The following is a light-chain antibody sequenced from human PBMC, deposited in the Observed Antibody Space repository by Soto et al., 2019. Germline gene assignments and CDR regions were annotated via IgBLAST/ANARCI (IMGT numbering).Light chain of an antibody. Sequence: EIMLTQSPATLSLTPGERATLSCRASQSVSSYEAWYQQKPGQAPRLLIYDASNRATRIPARFSGSGSGRDFTLTISSLEPEDFAVYYSLQRSNWPLTFGRGTKVDMK. CDR3: LQRSNWPLT. J-gene: IGKJ4*01. CDR2: DAS. V-gene: IGKV3-11*02. CDR1: QSVSSY.